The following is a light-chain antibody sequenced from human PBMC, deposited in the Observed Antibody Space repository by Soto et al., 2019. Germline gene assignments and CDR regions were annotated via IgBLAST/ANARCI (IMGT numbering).Light chain of an antibody. J-gene: IGLJ3*02. V-gene: IGLV2-18*01. CDR3: SLYASSSTWV. CDR2: DVT. CDR1: SSDVGDYEH. Sequence: QSVLTQPPSVSGSRGQSVTISCTVTSSDVGDYEHVSWYQQAPGTAPKLIIFDVTNRPSGVPDRFSGSKSGNTPSLSIFGLQAEDEAYYYCSLYASSSTWVFGGGTKLSVL.